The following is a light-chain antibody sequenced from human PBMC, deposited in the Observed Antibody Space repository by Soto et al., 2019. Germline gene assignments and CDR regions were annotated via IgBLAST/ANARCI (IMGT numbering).Light chain of an antibody. CDR3: QPYNNWPWT. J-gene: IGKJ1*01. CDR2: DTS. Sequence: EIVMTQSPATLSVSPGERATLSCRASQGIGGTLAWYQQKPGQTPKLLIYDTSTRATGVPTRFSGSRSGAEITLTINSLQSEDFAVYYCQPYNNWPWTFGQGTKVDIK. CDR1: QGIGGT. V-gene: IGKV3-15*01.